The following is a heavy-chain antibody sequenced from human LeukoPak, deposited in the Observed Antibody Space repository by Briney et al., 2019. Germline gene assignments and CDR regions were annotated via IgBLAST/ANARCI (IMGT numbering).Heavy chain of an antibody. J-gene: IGHJ5*02. Sequence: GGSLRLSCAASGFTFSGSAMHWVRQASGKGLEWVGRIRSKANSYATAYAASVKGRFTISRDDSKNTAYLQMNSLKTEGTAVYYCTRLGGIGFDPWGQGTLVTVSS. CDR1: GFTFSGSA. CDR2: IRSKANSYAT. V-gene: IGHV3-73*01. D-gene: IGHD3-3*01. CDR3: TRLGGIGFDP.